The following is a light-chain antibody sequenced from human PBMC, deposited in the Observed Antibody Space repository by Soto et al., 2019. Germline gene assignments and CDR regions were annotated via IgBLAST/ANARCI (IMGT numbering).Light chain of an antibody. CDR2: EVT. CDR1: TSDFGFYNY. V-gene: IGLV2-14*01. J-gene: IGLJ1*01. CDR3: SSYTSSTDYV. Sequence: QSVLTQPASVSGSPGQSITISCTGTTSDFGFYNYVSWYQHHPGKAPKLLIYEVTNRHSGVSNRFSGSKSGNTASLTISGLQAQDAADYYCSSYTSSTDYVFGTGTKVTVL.